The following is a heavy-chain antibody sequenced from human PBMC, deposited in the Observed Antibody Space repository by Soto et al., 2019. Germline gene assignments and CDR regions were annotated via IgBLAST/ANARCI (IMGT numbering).Heavy chain of an antibody. Sequence: ASVKVSCKASGFTFTSSAMQWVRQARGQRLEWIGWIVVGSGNTNYAQKFQERVTITRDMSTSTAYMELSSLRSEDTAVYYCAADLGRNMTPPYYYGMDVWGQGTTVTVSS. CDR1: GFTFTSSA. CDR3: AADLGRNMTPPYYYGMDV. J-gene: IGHJ6*02. D-gene: IGHD2-15*01. CDR2: IVVGSGNT. V-gene: IGHV1-58*02.